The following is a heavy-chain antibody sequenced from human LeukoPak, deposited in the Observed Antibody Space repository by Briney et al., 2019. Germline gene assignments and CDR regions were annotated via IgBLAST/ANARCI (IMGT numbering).Heavy chain of an antibody. CDR1: GGSISSSSYY. CDR2: IYYSGST. V-gene: IGHV4-61*01. Sequence: PSETLSLTCTVSGGSISSSSYYWGWIRQPPGKGLEWIGYIYYSGSTNYNPSLKSRVTISVDTSKNQFSLKLSSVTAADTAVYYCARDMMYYDFWSGYFDAFDIWGQGTMVTVSS. D-gene: IGHD3-3*01. CDR3: ARDMMYYDFWSGYFDAFDI. J-gene: IGHJ3*02.